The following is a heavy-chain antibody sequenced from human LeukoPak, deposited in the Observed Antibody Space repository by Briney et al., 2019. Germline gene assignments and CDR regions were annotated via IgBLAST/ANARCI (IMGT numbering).Heavy chain of an antibody. Sequence: ASVKVSCKASGYTFTSYGISWVRQAPGQGLEWMGWISAYNGNTNYAQKLQGRVTMTTGTSTSTAYMELRSLRSDDTAVYYCAKIFYLAYCGGDCYEDFDYWGQGTLVTVSS. V-gene: IGHV1-18*01. CDR3: AKIFYLAYCGGDCYEDFDY. D-gene: IGHD2-21*02. CDR1: GYTFTSYG. J-gene: IGHJ4*02. CDR2: ISAYNGNT.